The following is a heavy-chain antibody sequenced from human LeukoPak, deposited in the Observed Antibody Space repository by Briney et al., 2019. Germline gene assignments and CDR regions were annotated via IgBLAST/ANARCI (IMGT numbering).Heavy chain of an antibody. V-gene: IGHV3-23*01. CDR3: AKDRTYSSSPSDY. D-gene: IGHD6-6*01. CDR1: GFTFSSHA. J-gene: IGHJ4*02. Sequence: GSLRLSCAASGFTFSSHAMSWVRQAPGKGLEWVSAISGSGGSTYYADSVKGRFTISRDNSKNTLYLQMNSLRAEDTAVYYCAKDRTYSSSPSDYWGQGTLVTVSS. CDR2: ISGSGGST.